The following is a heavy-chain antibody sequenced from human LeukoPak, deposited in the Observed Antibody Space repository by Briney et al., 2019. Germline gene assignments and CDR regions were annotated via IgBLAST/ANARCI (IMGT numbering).Heavy chain of an antibody. CDR1: GYTFTGYF. J-gene: IGHJ4*02. D-gene: IGHD6-19*01. CDR2: INPNSGGT. V-gene: IGHV1-2*02. Sequence: ASVKVSCKASGYTFTGYFMHWVRQAPGQGLEWMGWINPNSGGTNYAQKFQGRVTMTGDTSISTAYMDLSSLRSDDTAVFYCANWIDSGGWTYWGQGTLVTVSS. CDR3: ANWIDSGGWTY.